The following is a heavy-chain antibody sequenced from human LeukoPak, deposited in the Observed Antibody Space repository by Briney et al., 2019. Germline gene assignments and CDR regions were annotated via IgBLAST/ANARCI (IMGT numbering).Heavy chain of an antibody. V-gene: IGHV1-2*02. CDR3: ARVVFGAVAGTGSVDY. CDR1: GYTFTGYY. D-gene: IGHD6-19*01. J-gene: IGHJ4*02. Sequence: APVKVSCKASGYTFTGYYMHWVRQAPGQGLEWMGWINPNSGGTNYAQKFQGRVTMTRDTSISTAYMELSRVRSDDTAVYYCARVVFGAVAGTGSVDYWGQGTLVTVSS. CDR2: INPNSGGT.